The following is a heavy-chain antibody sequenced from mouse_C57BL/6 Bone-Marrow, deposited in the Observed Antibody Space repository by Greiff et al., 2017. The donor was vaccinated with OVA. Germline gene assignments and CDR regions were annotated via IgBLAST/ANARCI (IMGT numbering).Heavy chain of an antibody. CDR1: GYTFTSYW. J-gene: IGHJ3*01. CDR2: IHPNSGST. CDR3: ATWFAY. Sequence: VQLQQPGAELVQPGASVKLSCKASGYTFTSYWMHWVKQRPGQGLEWIGMIHPNSGSTNYNEKFKSKATLTVDKSSSTAYMQLSSLTSEDSAVYYCATWFAYWGQGTLVTVSA. V-gene: IGHV1-64*01.